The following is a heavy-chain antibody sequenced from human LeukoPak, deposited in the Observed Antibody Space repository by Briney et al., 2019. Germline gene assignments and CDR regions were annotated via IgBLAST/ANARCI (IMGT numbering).Heavy chain of an antibody. J-gene: IGHJ4*02. CDR3: ARDTGSYDLSFYFDY. Sequence: PSETLSLTCTVSGDSISSYYWNWIRQPAGKGLEWIGRIYTSRITNYNPSLKSRVTMSVDTSKNQSSLKLSSVTAADTAVYYCARDTGSYDLSFYFDYWGQGTLVTVSS. CDR2: IYTSRIT. CDR1: GDSISSYY. D-gene: IGHD1-26*01. V-gene: IGHV4-4*07.